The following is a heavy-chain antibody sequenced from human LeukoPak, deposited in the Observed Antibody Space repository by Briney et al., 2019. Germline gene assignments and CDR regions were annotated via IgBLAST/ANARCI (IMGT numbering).Heavy chain of an antibody. D-gene: IGHD3-22*01. Sequence: GGSLRLSCAASGFTVSSNYVSWVRQAPGKGLEWVSVIYSGGSTYYADSVKGRFTISRDNSKNTLYLQMNSLRAEDTAVYYCARDLRYYYDSSAPEGSYGMDVWGQGTTVTVSS. V-gene: IGHV3-66*02. CDR2: IYSGGST. CDR3: ARDLRYYYDSSAPEGSYGMDV. J-gene: IGHJ6*02. CDR1: GFTVSSNY.